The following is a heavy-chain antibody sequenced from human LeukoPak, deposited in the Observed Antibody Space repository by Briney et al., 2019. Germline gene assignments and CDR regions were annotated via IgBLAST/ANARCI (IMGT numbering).Heavy chain of an antibody. Sequence: GASVKVSCKASGYTFTGYYMHWVRQAPGQGLEWMGWINPNSGGTNYAQKFQGRVTMTRDTSISTAYMELSRLRSDDTAVYYCARGGYSSSWYGGFDPWGQGTLVTVSS. CDR1: GYTFTGYY. J-gene: IGHJ5*02. CDR2: INPNSGGT. D-gene: IGHD6-13*01. CDR3: ARGGYSSSWYGGFDP. V-gene: IGHV1-2*02.